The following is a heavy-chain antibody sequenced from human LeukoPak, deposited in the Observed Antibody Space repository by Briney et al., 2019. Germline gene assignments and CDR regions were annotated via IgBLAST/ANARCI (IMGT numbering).Heavy chain of an antibody. CDR1: GFTFSSYA. Sequence: PGGSLRVSCAASGFTFSSYAMHGVRQAPGKGLEWVAVISYDGSNKYYADSVKGRFTISRDNSKNTLYLQMNSLRAEDTAVYYCARAPTNVLRYFDWSPGGAFDIWGQGTMVTVSS. J-gene: IGHJ3*02. CDR2: ISYDGSNK. V-gene: IGHV3-30*04. CDR3: ARAPTNVLRYFDWSPGGAFDI. D-gene: IGHD3-9*01.